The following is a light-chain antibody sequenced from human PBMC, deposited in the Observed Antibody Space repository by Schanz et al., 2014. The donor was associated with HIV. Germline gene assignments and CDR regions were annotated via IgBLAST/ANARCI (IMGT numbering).Light chain of an antibody. J-gene: IGLJ2*01. CDR1: SSDVGRSDY. CDR2: DVS. V-gene: IGLV2-14*03. Sequence: QSVLTQPPSASGSLGQSVTISCTGTSSDVGRSDYVSWYQQCPGKAPKVMIYDVSNRPSGVSNRFSGSKSGNTASLTISGLQAEDEADYYCSSYTSSSTLDVVFGGGTKLTVL. CDR3: SSYTSSSTLDVV.